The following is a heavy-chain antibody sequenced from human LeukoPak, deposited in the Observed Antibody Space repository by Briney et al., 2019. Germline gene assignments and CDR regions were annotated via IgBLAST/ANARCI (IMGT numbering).Heavy chain of an antibody. CDR3: ARGRYSGSYLDY. Sequence: GGSLRLSCAASGFTFSSYSMNWVRQAPGKGLEWVSSISSSSSYIYYADSVKGRFTISRDNAKNPLYLQMNSLRAEDTAVYYCARGRYSGSYLDYWGQGTLVTVSS. CDR1: GFTFSSYS. CDR2: ISSSSSYI. V-gene: IGHV3-21*01. D-gene: IGHD1-26*01. J-gene: IGHJ4*02.